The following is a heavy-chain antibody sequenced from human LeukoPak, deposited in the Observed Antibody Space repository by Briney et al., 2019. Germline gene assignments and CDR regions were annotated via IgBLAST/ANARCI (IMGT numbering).Heavy chain of an antibody. CDR3: AKGDVMVRGVIAVDY. Sequence: GGSLRLSCAASGFTFSSYAMSWVRQAPGKGLEWVSAISGSGGSTYYADSVKGRFTISRDNSKNTLYLQMNSLRAEDTAVYYCAKGDVMVRGVIAVDYWGQGTLVTVSS. CDR2: ISGSGGST. J-gene: IGHJ4*02. D-gene: IGHD3-10*01. V-gene: IGHV3-23*01. CDR1: GFTFSSYA.